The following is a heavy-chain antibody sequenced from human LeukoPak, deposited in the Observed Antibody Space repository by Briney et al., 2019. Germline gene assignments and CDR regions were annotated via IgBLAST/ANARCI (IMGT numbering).Heavy chain of an antibody. J-gene: IGHJ3*02. D-gene: IGHD5-12*01. CDR3: ARGVRTSSGYDSGI. Sequence: GGSLRLSCAASGFTFSTYAMSWVRQAPGKGLEWVSAISGSGDFTSYADSVKGRFTISRDNAKNTLYLQMNSLRAEDTAVYYCARGVRTSSGYDSGIWGQGTMVTVSS. CDR1: GFTFSTYA. V-gene: IGHV3-23*01. CDR2: ISGSGDFT.